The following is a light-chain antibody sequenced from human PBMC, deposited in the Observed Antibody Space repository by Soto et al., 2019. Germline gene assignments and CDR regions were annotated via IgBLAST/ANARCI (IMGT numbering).Light chain of an antibody. V-gene: IGLV2-14*01. CDR3: SSYTSSSTL. Sequence: QSALTQPACVSVSPGQSITISCTGTSSDVGSYNYVSWYQQHPGKAPKLMIYEVSDRPSGISSRFSGSKSGNTASLTISGLQTEDGADYYCSSYTSSSTLFGTGTKVTVL. J-gene: IGLJ1*01. CDR2: EVS. CDR1: SSDVGSYNY.